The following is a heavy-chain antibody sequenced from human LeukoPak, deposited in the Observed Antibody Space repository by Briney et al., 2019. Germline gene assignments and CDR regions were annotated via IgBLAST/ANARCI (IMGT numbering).Heavy chain of an antibody. V-gene: IGHV3-48*03. CDR3: ARDCGGGSCYGPYDAFDI. CDR2: ISSSGSTI. CDR1: GFTFSSYE. Sequence: GGSLRLSCAASGFTFSSYEMNWVRQAPGKGLEWVSYISSSGSTIYYADSVKGLFTISRDNAKNSLYLQMNSLRAEDTAVYYCARDCGGGSCYGPYDAFDIWGQGAMVTVSS. J-gene: IGHJ3*02. D-gene: IGHD2-15*01.